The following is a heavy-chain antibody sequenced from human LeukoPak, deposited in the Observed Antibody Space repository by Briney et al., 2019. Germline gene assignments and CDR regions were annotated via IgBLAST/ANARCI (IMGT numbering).Heavy chain of an antibody. CDR3: AKGRLYYDNSGYTIDS. D-gene: IGHD3-22*01. V-gene: IGHV3-21*04. J-gene: IGHJ4*02. CDR2: ISGHSSHI. CDR1: GFTFSDYD. Sequence: GGSLRLSCSASGFTFSDYDMNWVRQAPGKGLEWVSAISGHSSHIYYGDSVKGRFTISRDSARNSLYLQMNSLGVEDTAVYYCAKGRLYYDNSGYTIDSWGQGTLVTVSS.